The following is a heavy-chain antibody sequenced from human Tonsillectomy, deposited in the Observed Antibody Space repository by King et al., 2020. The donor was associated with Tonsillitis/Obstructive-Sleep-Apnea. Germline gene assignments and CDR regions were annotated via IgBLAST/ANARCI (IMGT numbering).Heavy chain of an antibody. CDR3: ARAPGGDFWSGLNYYYYYMDV. J-gene: IGHJ6*03. CDR2: IYYSGST. V-gene: IGHV4-59*01. Sequence: QLQESGPGLVKPSETLSLTCTVSGGSISSYYWSWIRQPPGKGLEWIGYIYYSGSTNYNPSLKSRVTISVDTSQNQFSLKLSSVTAADTAVYYCARAPGGDFWSGLNYYYYYMDVWGKGTTVTVSS. CDR1: GGSISSYY. D-gene: IGHD3-3*01.